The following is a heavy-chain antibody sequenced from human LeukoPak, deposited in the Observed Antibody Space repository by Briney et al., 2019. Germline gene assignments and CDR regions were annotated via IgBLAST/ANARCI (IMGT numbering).Heavy chain of an antibody. J-gene: IGHJ4*02. D-gene: IGHD3-22*01. V-gene: IGHV1-46*01. CDR3: ATALVTMIEGEFDY. CDR2: INPSGGST. Sequence: GALVKVSCKASGYTFTSYYMHWARQAPGQGLEWMGIINPSGGSTDYAQKFQGRVTMTEDTSTDTAYMELSSLRSEDTAVYYCATALVTMIEGEFDYWGQGTLVTVPS. CDR1: GYTFTSYY.